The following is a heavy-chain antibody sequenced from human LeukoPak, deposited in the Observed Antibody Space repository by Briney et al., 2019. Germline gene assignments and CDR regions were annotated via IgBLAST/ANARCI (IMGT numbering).Heavy chain of an antibody. D-gene: IGHD6-19*01. V-gene: IGHV3-21*01. Sequence: GGSLRLSCAASGFSFSSFSMNSVRQAPGKGLEWVSYISGGSSFTYYVDSVKGRFTISRDNAKKSLYLQMNSLRAEDTASYYCARDLGYSSGPNYWGQETRVTVSS. J-gene: IGHJ4*02. CDR3: ARDLGYSSGPNY. CDR1: GFSFSSFS. CDR2: ISGGSSFT.